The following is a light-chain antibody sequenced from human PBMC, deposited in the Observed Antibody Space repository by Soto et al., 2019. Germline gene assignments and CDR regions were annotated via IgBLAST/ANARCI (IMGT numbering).Light chain of an antibody. CDR1: SSDVGGYNH. Sequence: QSALTQPASVSGSPGQSITISCTGTSSDVGGYNHVSWYQQHPGKAPKLMIYEVSRRPSGVSNRFSCSKSGNTASLTISGLXAEDEADYYCTSYTSSSTLYIFGSGTKVTVL. CDR2: EVS. V-gene: IGLV2-14*01. CDR3: TSYTSSSTLYI. J-gene: IGLJ1*01.